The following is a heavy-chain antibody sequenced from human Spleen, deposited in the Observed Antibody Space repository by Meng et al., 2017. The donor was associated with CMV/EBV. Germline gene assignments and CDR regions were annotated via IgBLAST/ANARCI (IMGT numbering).Heavy chain of an antibody. V-gene: IGHV3-30-3*01. CDR2: ISYDGSNK. J-gene: IGHJ3*02. CDR3: ARDLGYCSSTSCQDAFDI. CDR1: TFSSYA. D-gene: IGHD2-2*01. Sequence: TFSSYAMHWVRQAPGKGLEWAAVISYDGSNKYYADSVKGRFTISRDNSKNTLYLQMNSLRAEDTAVYYCARDLGYCSSTSCQDAFDIWGQGTMVTVSS.